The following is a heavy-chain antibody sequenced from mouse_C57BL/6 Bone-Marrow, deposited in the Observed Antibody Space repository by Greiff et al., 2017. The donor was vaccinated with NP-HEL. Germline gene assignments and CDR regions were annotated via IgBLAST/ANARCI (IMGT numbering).Heavy chain of an antibody. V-gene: IGHV5-12*01. CDR3: ARGNYLRYFDV. D-gene: IGHD5-5*01. CDR2: ISNGGGST. J-gene: IGHJ1*03. CDR1: GFTFSDYY. Sequence: DVKLQESGGGLVQPGGSLKLSCAASGFTFSDYYMNWVRQTPEKRLEWVAYISNGGGSTYYPDTVKGRFTISRDNAKNTLYLQMSRLKSEDTAMYYCARGNYLRYFDVWGTGTTVTVSS.